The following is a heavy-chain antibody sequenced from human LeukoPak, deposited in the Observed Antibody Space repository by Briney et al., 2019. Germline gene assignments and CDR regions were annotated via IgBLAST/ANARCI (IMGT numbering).Heavy chain of an antibody. V-gene: IGHV3-21*01. CDR2: ISSSSSYI. D-gene: IGHD3-10*01. J-gene: IGHJ4*02. CDR1: GFTFSSYS. CDR3: ARDWSGGGYFDY. Sequence: GGSLRLSCAASGFTFSSYSMNWVRQAPGKGLEWVSSISSSSSYIYYADSVKGRFTISRDNAKNSLYLQMDSLRAEDTAVYYCARDWSGGGYFDYWGQGTLVTVSS.